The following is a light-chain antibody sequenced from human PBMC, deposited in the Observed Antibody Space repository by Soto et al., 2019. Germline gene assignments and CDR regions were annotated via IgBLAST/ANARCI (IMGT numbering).Light chain of an antibody. CDR1: QSFRGL. J-gene: IGKJ1*01. Sequence: EVVLTQSPVTLSLSPGERATLSCRASQSFRGLLAWYQQKPGQAPRLLIYDAYNRATGIPHRFSGSGSGTDFTLTISSLQPEDFATYYCQKSYSTPRWTFGQGTKVDIK. CDR2: DAY. V-gene: IGKV3-11*01. CDR3: QKSYSTPRWT.